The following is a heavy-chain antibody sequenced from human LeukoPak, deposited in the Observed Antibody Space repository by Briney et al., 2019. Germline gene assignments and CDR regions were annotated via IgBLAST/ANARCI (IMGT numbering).Heavy chain of an antibody. CDR2: ISGSGGYT. J-gene: IGHJ6*03. Sequence: GGSLRLSCAASGFTFSRYAMSWVRQAPGKGLEWVSAISGSGGYTYYADSVKGRFTISRDNSKNTLYLQMNSLRAEDTAVYYCAKDLRYSSSSDYYYYMDVWGKGTTVTVSS. V-gene: IGHV3-23*01. CDR1: GFTFSRYA. D-gene: IGHD6-6*01. CDR3: AKDLRYSSSSDYYYYMDV.